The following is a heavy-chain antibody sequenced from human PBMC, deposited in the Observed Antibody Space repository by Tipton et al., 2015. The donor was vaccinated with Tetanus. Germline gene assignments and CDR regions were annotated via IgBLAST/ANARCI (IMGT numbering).Heavy chain of an antibody. D-gene: IGHD4-17*01. CDR2: IYYSGST. CDR1: GGSISSYY. Sequence: LRLSCTVSGGSISSYYWSWIRQPPGKGLEWIGYIYYSGSTNYNPSLKSRVTISVDTSKNQFSLKLTSVTAADTAVYYCARDRGLTTSGGIGMDVWGQGTTVTVSS. V-gene: IGHV4-59*01. CDR3: ARDRGLTTSGGIGMDV. J-gene: IGHJ6*02.